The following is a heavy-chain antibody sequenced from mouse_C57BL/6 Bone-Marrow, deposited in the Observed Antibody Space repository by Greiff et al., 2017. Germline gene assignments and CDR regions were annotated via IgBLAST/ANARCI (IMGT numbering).Heavy chain of an antibody. V-gene: IGHV1-69*01. D-gene: IGHD1-1*01. CDR3: ARGPEGCYGSSGYYSDY. Sequence: QVQLQQPGAELVMPGASVKLSCKASGYTFTSYWMHWVKQRPGQGLEWIGEIDPSDSYTNYNQKFKGKSTLTVDKSSSTAYMQLSSLTSEDSAVYYCARGPEGCYGSSGYYSDYWGQGTTLTVSS. CDR1: GYTFTSYW. J-gene: IGHJ2*01. CDR2: IDPSDSYT.